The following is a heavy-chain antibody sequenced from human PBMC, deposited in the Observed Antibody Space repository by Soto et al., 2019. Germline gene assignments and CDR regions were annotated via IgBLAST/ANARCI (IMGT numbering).Heavy chain of an antibody. CDR2: ISYDGSNK. Sequence: QVQLVESGGGVVQPGRSLRLSCAASGFTFSSYGMHWVRQAPGKGLEWVAVISYDGSNKYYADSVKGRFTISRDNSKNTLYLQMNSLRAEDTAVYYCARPEQSYYYDSSGSYYYGMDVWGQGTTVTVSS. CDR3: ARPEQSYYYDSSGSYYYGMDV. V-gene: IGHV3-30*03. CDR1: GFTFSSYG. D-gene: IGHD3-22*01. J-gene: IGHJ6*02.